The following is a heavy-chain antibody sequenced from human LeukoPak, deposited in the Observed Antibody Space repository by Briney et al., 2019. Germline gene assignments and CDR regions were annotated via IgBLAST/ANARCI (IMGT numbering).Heavy chain of an antibody. CDR1: GYTFISYG. D-gene: IGHD6-13*01. CDR3: ARDSRPIFEWQQLGGDY. V-gene: IGHV1-18*01. J-gene: IGHJ4*02. CDR2: ISAYNGDT. Sequence: GASVKVSCKASGYTFISYGISWVRQAPGQGLEWMGWISAYNGDTNYAQKFQGRVTMTRDTSISTAHMELSRLRSDDTAVYYCARDSRPIFEWQQLGGDYWGQGTLVTVSS.